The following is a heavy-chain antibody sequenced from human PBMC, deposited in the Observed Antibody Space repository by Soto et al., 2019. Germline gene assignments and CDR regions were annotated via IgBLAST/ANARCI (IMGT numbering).Heavy chain of an antibody. J-gene: IGHJ4*02. CDR3: TIVRVADSALGK. V-gene: IGHV3-30*02. D-gene: IGHD6-6*01. CDR2: MSYDGIDT. CDR1: GFIFSNNV. Sequence: WGSLRLSCVGSGFIFSNNVMHWVRQTPGKGLEWVAFMSYDGIDTFYADSVKGRFTISRDNSKNTLFLNMSNLRAEDTAMYYCTIVRVADSALGKWGQGTLVTV.